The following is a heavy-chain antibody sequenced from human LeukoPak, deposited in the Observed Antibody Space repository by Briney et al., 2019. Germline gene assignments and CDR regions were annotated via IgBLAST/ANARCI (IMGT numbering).Heavy chain of an antibody. D-gene: IGHD3-16*01. Sequence: SETLSLTCSVSGGSTSSHYWSWIRQPPGKGLEWIGYIHYSGSTNYNPSLKSRVTISVDTSKNQFSLKLSSVTAADTAVYYCARAAAGYYDRYFDYWGQGTLVTVSS. CDR1: GGSTSSHY. CDR3: ARAAAGYYDRYFDY. V-gene: IGHV4-59*11. CDR2: IHYSGST. J-gene: IGHJ4*02.